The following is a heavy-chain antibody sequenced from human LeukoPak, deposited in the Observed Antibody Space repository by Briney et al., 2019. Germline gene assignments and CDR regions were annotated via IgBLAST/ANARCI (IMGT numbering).Heavy chain of an antibody. CDR2: IKQDGSEK. J-gene: IGHJ4*02. CDR1: GFTFSSYW. Sequence: PGGSLRLSCAASGFTFSSYWMSWVRQAPGKGLEWVANIKQDGSEKYYVDSVKGRFTISRDNAKNSLHLQMNSLRAEDTAVYYCARSFRGWLRLVDYWGQGTLVTVSS. CDR3: ARSFRGWLRLVDY. V-gene: IGHV3-7*01. D-gene: IGHD5-12*01.